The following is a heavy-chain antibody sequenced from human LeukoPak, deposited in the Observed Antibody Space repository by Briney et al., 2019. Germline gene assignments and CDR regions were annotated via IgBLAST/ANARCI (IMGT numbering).Heavy chain of an antibody. V-gene: IGHV1-3*01. Sequence: GASVKVSCKAPGYTLTDHDLHWVRQAPGQRLEWMGWINAGNGNTKYSQKFQGRVTITRDTSASTAYMELSSLRSEDTAVYYCARSSGSYYDFDYWGQGTLVTVSS. CDR1: GYTLTDHD. CDR2: INAGNGNT. J-gene: IGHJ4*02. CDR3: ARSSGSYYDFDY. D-gene: IGHD1-26*01.